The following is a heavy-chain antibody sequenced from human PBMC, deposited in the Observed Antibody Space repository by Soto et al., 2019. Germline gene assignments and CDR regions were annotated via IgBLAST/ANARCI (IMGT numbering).Heavy chain of an antibody. J-gene: IGHJ2*01. CDR1: GYTFTNYG. CDR2: INSGSGNT. CDR3: ARSGYSSGWYHWYFDF. V-gene: IGHV1-3*01. D-gene: IGHD6-19*01. Sequence: QVQLVQSGAEVKKPGASVKVSCKASGYTFTNYGIHWVRQAPGQRLEWMGWINSGSGNTKYSQKLQGRVTINRDTSASTAYMELSSLRSEDTAVYYCARSGYSSGWYHWYFDFWGRGTLVTVS.